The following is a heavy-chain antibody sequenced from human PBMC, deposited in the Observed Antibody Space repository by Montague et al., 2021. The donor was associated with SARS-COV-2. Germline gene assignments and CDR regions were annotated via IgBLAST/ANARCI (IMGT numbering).Heavy chain of an antibody. CDR2: IYTTGST. CDR3: ARDGDYDYIWGSYRPYYFDN. V-gene: IGHV4-4*07. J-gene: IGHJ4*02. D-gene: IGHD3-16*02. Sequence: SETLSLICTVSGGSINRYYWSWIRQPAGKGLEWVGRIYTTGSTNSNPSLMSRVTMSVDTSKNQFSLNLSSVTAADTAIYYCARDGDYDYIWGSYRPYYFDNWGQGTLVTVSS. CDR1: GGSINRYY.